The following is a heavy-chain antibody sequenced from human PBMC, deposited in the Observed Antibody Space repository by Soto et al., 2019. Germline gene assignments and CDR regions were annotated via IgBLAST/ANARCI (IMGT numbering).Heavy chain of an antibody. J-gene: IGHJ4*02. CDR1: GGTFSNYA. Sequence: QLVQSGAEVKKPGSSVKVSCKTSGGTFSNYAISWVRQAPGQGLEWMGGIIPFFGTPNYAQNFQGRVTITAEKSTSTAYMELRSLRPDDTAVYYCANVKGGYNTHFDSCGQGTLVTVSS. CDR3: ANVKGGYNTHFDS. D-gene: IGHD3-3*01. CDR2: IIPFFGTP. V-gene: IGHV1-69*06.